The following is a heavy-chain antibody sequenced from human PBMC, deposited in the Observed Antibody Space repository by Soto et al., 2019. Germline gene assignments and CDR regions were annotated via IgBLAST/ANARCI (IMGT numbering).Heavy chain of an antibody. CDR3: ARAPRITILGVVINYGMDV. Sequence: PSETLSLTCAVYGGSFSGYYWSWIRQPPGKGLEWIGEINHSGSTNYNPSLKSRVTISVDTSKNQFPLKLSSVTAADTAVYYCARAPRITILGVVINYGMDVWGQGTTVTVS. CDR1: GGSFSGYY. V-gene: IGHV4-34*01. CDR2: INHSGST. D-gene: IGHD3-3*01. J-gene: IGHJ6*02.